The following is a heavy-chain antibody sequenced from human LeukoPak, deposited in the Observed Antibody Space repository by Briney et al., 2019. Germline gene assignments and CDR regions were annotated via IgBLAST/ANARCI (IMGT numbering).Heavy chain of an antibody. CDR1: GGSIRSESYY. CDR3: ARDMTGSGWNDAFDI. Sequence: SETLSLTCSVSGGSIRSESYYWSWIRQPAGKGLEWIGRMYSSGSSKFNPSLKSRVTISIDTSKNQFSLNLSSVTAADTAVYYCARDMTGSGWNDAFDIWGQGTMVTVSS. CDR2: MYSSGSS. V-gene: IGHV4-61*02. J-gene: IGHJ3*02. D-gene: IGHD6-19*01.